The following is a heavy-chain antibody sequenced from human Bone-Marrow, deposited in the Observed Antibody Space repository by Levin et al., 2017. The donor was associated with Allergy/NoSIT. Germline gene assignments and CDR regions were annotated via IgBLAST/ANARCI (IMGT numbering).Heavy chain of an antibody. CDR3: AKDIMVRGVIGHAFDI. V-gene: IGHV3-23*01. J-gene: IGHJ3*02. CDR2: ISGSGGST. CDR1: GFTFSSYA. D-gene: IGHD3-10*01. Sequence: GGSLRLSCAASGFTFSSYAMSWVRQAPGKGLEWVSAISGSGGSTYYADSVKGRFTISRDNSKNTLYLQMNSLRAEDTAVYYCAKDIMVRGVIGHAFDIWGQGTMVTVSS.